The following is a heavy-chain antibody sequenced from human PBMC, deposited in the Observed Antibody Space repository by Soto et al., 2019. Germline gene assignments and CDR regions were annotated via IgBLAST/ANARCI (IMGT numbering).Heavy chain of an antibody. CDR2: IHNSGTT. V-gene: IGHV4-31*03. CDR1: GGSISSGDYY. D-gene: IGHD3-16*02. J-gene: IGHJ5*02. CDR3: ARGVTFGGVIAPRFDP. Sequence: QVQLQESGPGLVKPSQTLSLICTVSGGSISSGDYYWSWIRQHPGKYLEWIGYIHNSGTTYYIPPLKSRVTMSVDTSKNQLSLKVTSVTAADTAVYYCARGVTFGGVIAPRFDPWGQGTLVTVSS.